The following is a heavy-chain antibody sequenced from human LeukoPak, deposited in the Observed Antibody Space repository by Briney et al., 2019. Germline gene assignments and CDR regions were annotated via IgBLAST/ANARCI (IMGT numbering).Heavy chain of an antibody. J-gene: IGHJ1*01. CDR3: AKDTYYYDSSGYTMDFQH. D-gene: IGHD3-22*01. CDR2: ISWNSGSI. CDR1: GFTFDDYA. V-gene: IGHV3-9*01. Sequence: PGGSLRLSCAASGFTFDDYAMHWVRQAPGKGLEWVSGISWNSGSIGYADSVKGRFTISRDNAKNSLYLQMNSLRAEDTALYYCAKDTYYYDSSGYTMDFQHWGQGTLVTVSS.